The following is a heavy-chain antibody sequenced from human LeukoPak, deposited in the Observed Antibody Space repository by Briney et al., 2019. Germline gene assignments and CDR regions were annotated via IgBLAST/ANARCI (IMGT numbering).Heavy chain of an antibody. CDR3: AREGGLITMLVVAYDAFDI. CDR2: IYTSGST. V-gene: IGHV4-4*07. Sequence: SETLSLTCTVSGGSISSYYWSWIRQPAGKGLEWIGRIYTSGSTNYNPSLKSRVTMSVDTSKNQFSLKLSSVTAADTAVYYCAREGGLITMLVVAYDAFDIWGQGTMVTVSS. J-gene: IGHJ3*02. D-gene: IGHD3-22*01. CDR1: GGSISSYY.